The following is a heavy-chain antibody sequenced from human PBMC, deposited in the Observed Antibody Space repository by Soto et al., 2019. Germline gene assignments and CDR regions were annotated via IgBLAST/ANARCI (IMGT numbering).Heavy chain of an antibody. D-gene: IGHD3-10*01. CDR1: GFNFNSYT. J-gene: IGHJ4*02. Sequence: GGSLRLSCSASGFNFNSYTMNWVRQAPGKGLEWVSSISRFSDRTYYADSVKGRFAIFRANAENSVYLQVNSLSAEDTAVYYCARVGDYFGEFDYFDYWGQGTPVTVSS. CDR3: ARVGDYFGEFDYFDY. CDR2: ISRFSDRT. V-gene: IGHV3-21*06.